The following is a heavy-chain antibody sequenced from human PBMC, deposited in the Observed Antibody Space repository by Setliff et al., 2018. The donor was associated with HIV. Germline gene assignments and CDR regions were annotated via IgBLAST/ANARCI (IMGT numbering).Heavy chain of an antibody. V-gene: IGHV4-59*12. CDR3: ARGQHSSTWGALFDY. D-gene: IGHD6-13*01. J-gene: IGHJ4*02. Sequence: KPSETLSLTCTVSEGSLSTYYWSWIRQPPGKGLEWIGYTYYSGSTNYNPSLKSRVTISVDKSKSQFSLKLSSVTAADTALYYCARGQHSSTWGALFDYWGQGTLVTVSS. CDR1: EGSLSTYY. CDR2: TYYSGST.